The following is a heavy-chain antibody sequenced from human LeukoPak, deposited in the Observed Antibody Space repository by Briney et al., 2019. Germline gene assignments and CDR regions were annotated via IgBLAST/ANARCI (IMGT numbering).Heavy chain of an antibody. CDR1: GGSISSSTYY. V-gene: IGHV4-39*01. CDR3: ARHPYLGYCSSTSCPKYNWFDP. J-gene: IGHJ5*02. CDR2: IYYSGST. Sequence: PSETLSLTCTVSGGSISSSTYYWGWIRQPPGKGLGWIGSIYYSGSTYYNPSLKSRVTISVDTSKNQFSLKLSSVTAADTAVYYCARHPYLGYCSSTSCPKYNWFDPWGQGTLVTVSS. D-gene: IGHD2-2*01.